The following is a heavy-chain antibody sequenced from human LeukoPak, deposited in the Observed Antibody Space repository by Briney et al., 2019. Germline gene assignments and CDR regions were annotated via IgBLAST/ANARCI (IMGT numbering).Heavy chain of an antibody. CDR3: ARESGFLGESY. J-gene: IGHJ4*02. V-gene: IGHV3-21*01. Sequence: GGSLRLSCAASGFTFSSYSMNWVRQAPGKGLEWVSSISSSSYIYYADSVKGRFTISRDNAKNSLYLQMNSLRAEDTAVYYCARESGFLGESYWGQGTLVTVSS. CDR1: GFTFSSYS. CDR2: ISSSSYI. D-gene: IGHD2/OR15-2a*01.